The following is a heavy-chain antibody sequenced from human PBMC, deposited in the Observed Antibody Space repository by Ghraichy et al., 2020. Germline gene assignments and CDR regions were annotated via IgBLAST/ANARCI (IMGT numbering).Heavy chain of an antibody. CDR3: ARVPRYCSGGSCWAIDY. D-gene: IGHD2-15*01. J-gene: IGHJ4*02. Sequence: GGSLRLSCAVSGFTFSSYSMNWVRQAPGKGLEWVSSISSSSNYKYYADSVKGRFTISRDNAKNSLYLQMNSLRAEDTAVYYCARVPRYCSGGSCWAIDYWGQGTLVTVSS. V-gene: IGHV3-21*01. CDR2: ISSSSNYK. CDR1: GFTFSSYS.